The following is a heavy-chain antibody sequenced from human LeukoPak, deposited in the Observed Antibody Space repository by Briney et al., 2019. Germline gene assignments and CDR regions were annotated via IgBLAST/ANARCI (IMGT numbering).Heavy chain of an antibody. V-gene: IGHV1-2*04. CDR3: ARGVSVVAATVDY. Sequence: ASVKVSCKASGYTFTGYYMHWARQAPGQGLEWMGWINPSSGGTNYAQKFQGWATMTRDTSISTAYMELSRLRSDDTAVYYCARGVSVVAATVDYWGQGTLVTVSS. CDR1: GYTFTGYY. D-gene: IGHD2-15*01. CDR2: INPSSGGT. J-gene: IGHJ4*02.